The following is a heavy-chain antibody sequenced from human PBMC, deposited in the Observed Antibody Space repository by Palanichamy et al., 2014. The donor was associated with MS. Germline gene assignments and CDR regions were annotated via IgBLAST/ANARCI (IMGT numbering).Heavy chain of an antibody. CDR2: ISSGATLT. CDR1: GFTFSSYG. D-gene: IGHD6-6*01. Sequence: EVQLLESGGALAQPGGSLRLSCAASGFTFSSYGMSWVHQTPGKRLEWVSSISSGATLTYYADSVKGRFTVSRDNSKSTLYLQMSSLRVEDTAMYYCARGPFVPFTERYYLDSWGQGTLVTVSS. V-gene: IGHV3-23*05. J-gene: IGHJ4*02. CDR3: ARGPFVPFTERYYLDS.